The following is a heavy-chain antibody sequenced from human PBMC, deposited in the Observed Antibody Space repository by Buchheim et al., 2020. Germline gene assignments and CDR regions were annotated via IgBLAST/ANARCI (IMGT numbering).Heavy chain of an antibody. V-gene: IGHV3-23*01. Sequence: EVQLLESGGGLVQPGGSLRLSCAASGFTFSSYAMSWVRQAPGTGLEWVSAISGSGGSTYYADSVKGRFTISRDNSKKTLYLQMNSLRAEDTAVYYCAKEYEDDDVLRFLEWLPCFDYWGQGTL. D-gene: IGHD3-3*01. J-gene: IGHJ4*02. CDR1: GFTFSSYA. CDR3: AKEYEDDDVLRFLEWLPCFDY. CDR2: ISGSGGST.